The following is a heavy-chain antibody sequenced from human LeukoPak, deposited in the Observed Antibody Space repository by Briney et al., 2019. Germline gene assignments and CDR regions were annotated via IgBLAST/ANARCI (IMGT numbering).Heavy chain of an antibody. D-gene: IGHD3-10*01. V-gene: IGHV4-39*01. Sequence: SETLSLTCTVSGGSISSSSYYWGWIRQPPGKGLEWIGSIYYSGSTYYNPSLKSRVTISVDTSKNQFSLKLSSVTAADTAVYYCARHKRITMVRGVINAVFDYWGQGTLVTVSS. CDR3: ARHKRITMVRGVINAVFDY. CDR2: IYYSGST. CDR1: GGSISSSSYY. J-gene: IGHJ4*02.